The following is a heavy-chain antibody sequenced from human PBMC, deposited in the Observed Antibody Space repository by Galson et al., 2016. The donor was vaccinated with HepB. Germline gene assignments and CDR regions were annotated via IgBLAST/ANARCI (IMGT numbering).Heavy chain of an antibody. CDR2: VYRGKI. CDR3: ARAGLGTKASFDY. V-gene: IGHV4-38-2*01. Sequence: LRLSCAGSGFTFSSFAMTWVRQPPGKGLECIGTVYRGKIYYRPSLEGRVPISVGMSTDLLSLKLTSLTAADTAVYYCARAGLGTKASFDYWGRGTLVAVSS. J-gene: IGHJ4*02. CDR1: GFTFSSFAM. D-gene: IGHD1/OR15-1a*01.